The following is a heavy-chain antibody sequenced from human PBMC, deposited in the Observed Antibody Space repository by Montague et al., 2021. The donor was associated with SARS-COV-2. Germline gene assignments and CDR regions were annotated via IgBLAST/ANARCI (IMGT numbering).Heavy chain of an antibody. Sequence: SETLSLTCSVSGNSLSSSRYFWGWIRQPPRKGLEWIGSFYFGGKFLYNSSLESRVTISVDTSKNQFSLQLSSVTASDTAVYYCARHSGGSEVAGLDYWGQGILVTVSS. CDR3: ARHSGGSEVAGLDY. D-gene: IGHD6-19*01. V-gene: IGHV4-39*01. CDR1: GNSLSSSRYF. J-gene: IGHJ4*02. CDR2: FYFGGKF.